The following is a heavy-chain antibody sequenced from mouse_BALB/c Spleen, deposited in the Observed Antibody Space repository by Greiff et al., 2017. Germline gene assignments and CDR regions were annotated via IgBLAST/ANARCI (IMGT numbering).Heavy chain of an antibody. J-gene: IGHJ2*01. CDR3: ARGLRY. CDR1: GYTFTSYW. Sequence: QVHVKQSGAELAKPGASVKMSCKASGYTFTSYWMHWVKQRPGQGLEWIGYINPSTGYTEYNQKFKDKATLTADKSSSTAYMQLSSLTSEDSAVYYCARGLRYWGQGTTLTVSS. CDR2: INPSTGYT. V-gene: IGHV1-7*01. D-gene: IGHD2-2*01.